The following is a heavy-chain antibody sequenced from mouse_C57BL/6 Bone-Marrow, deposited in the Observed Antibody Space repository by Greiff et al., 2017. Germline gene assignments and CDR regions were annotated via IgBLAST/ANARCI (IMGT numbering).Heavy chain of an antibody. V-gene: IGHV1-52*01. CDR3: ARYTDGSSYDY. CDR1: GYTFTSYW. D-gene: IGHD1-1*01. CDR2: IDPSDSET. J-gene: IGHJ2*01. Sequence: QVQLQQPGAELVRPGSSVKLSCKASGYTFTSYWMHWVKQRPIQGLEWIGNIDPSDSETHYNQKFKDKATLTVDKSSSTAYMQLSSLTSEDSAVYYCARYTDGSSYDYWGQGTTLTVSS.